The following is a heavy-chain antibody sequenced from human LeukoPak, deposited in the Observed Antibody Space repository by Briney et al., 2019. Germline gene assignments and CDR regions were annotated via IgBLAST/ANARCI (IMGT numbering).Heavy chain of an antibody. D-gene: IGHD2-2*01. CDR1: GFTFSSSW. CDR3: AREGSSTLFDY. J-gene: IGHJ4*02. Sequence: GGSLRLSCVASGFTFSSSWMTWVRQAPGMGLERVANIKADGSGKYYVDSVRGRFSISRDNAKNSLYLQMNSLRAEDTAVYYCAREGSSTLFDYWGQGTLVTVSS. V-gene: IGHV3-7*01. CDR2: IKADGSGK.